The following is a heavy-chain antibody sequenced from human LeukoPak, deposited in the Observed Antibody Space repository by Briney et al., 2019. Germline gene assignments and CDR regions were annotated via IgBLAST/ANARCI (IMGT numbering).Heavy chain of an antibody. J-gene: IGHJ3*02. CDR1: GFTFSSYE. V-gene: IGHV3-48*03. D-gene: IGHD2-21*02. Sequence: PGGSLRLSCAASGFTFSSYEMNWVRQAPGKGLEWVSYISSSGSTIYYADFVKGRFTISRDNAKNSLYLQMNSLRAEDTAVYYCARLSVTVDAFDIWGQGTMVTVSS. CDR3: ARLSVTVDAFDI. CDR2: ISSSGSTI.